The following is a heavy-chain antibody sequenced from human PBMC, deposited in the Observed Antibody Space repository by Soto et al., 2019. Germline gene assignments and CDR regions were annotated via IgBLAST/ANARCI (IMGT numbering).Heavy chain of an antibody. J-gene: IGHJ4*02. V-gene: IGHV3-23*01. Sequence: PGGSLRHSCAASGFTFSSYAMSWVRQAPGKGLEWVSVISDRGGTTYHADSVKGRFTISRDNSKNTLYLQMNSLRAEDTAVYYCAKEPHGGNDRYFDDWGQGTLVTVSS. CDR2: ISDRGGTT. CDR1: GFTFSSYA. CDR3: AKEPHGGNDRYFDD. D-gene: IGHD5-12*01.